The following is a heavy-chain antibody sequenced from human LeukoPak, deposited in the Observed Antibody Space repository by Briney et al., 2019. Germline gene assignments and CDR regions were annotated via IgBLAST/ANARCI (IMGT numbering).Heavy chain of an antibody. V-gene: IGHV3-21*01. CDR3: ARGTTGTSKNFDY. J-gene: IGHJ4*02. Sequence: PGGSLRLSCAASGFTFSSYSMNWVRQAPGKGLEWVSSISSSSSYIYYADSVKGRFTISRDNAKNSLYLQMNSLRAEDTAVYYCARGTTGTSKNFDYRGQGTLVTVSS. CDR2: ISSSSSYI. CDR1: GFTFSSYS. D-gene: IGHD1-1*01.